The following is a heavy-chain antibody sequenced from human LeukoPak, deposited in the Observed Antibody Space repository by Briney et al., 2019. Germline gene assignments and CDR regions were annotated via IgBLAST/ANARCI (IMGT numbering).Heavy chain of an antibody. D-gene: IGHD4-17*01. Sequence: SETLSLTCAVSGVSVNSGGQYWSWIRQLPGKGLEWIGYIYYTGGTYYNPSLKSRVTMSIDTSNNQFSLRLSSVTAADTAVYYCARDTKDDYGDYETGWFDPWGQGTLVTVSS. CDR1: GVSVNSGGQY. J-gene: IGHJ5*02. V-gene: IGHV4-31*11. CDR3: ARDTKDDYGDYETGWFDP. CDR2: IYYTGGT.